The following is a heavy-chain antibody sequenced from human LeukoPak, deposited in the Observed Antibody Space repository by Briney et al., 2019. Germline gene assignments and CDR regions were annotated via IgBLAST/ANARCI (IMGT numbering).Heavy chain of an antibody. V-gene: IGHV4-39*01. D-gene: IGHD1-1*01. J-gene: IGHJ4*02. CDR1: GYSISSDY. CDR2: IYYHENT. Sequence: SETLSLTCTVSGYSISSDYWGWIRQAPGKGLEWIGSIYYHENTYYNSSLKSRVTISVDTSKNQFSLKLNSVTAADTAVYFCARRAYSAAYWKHFDYWGQGTLVTVSS. CDR3: ARRAYSAAYWKHFDY.